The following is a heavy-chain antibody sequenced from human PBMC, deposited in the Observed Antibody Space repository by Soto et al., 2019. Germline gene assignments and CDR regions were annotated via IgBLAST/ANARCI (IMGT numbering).Heavy chain of an antibody. D-gene: IGHD2-2*01. CDR2: MSYSGNT. CDR3: ARGQPTPLCFGS. Sequence: LXLTCTLSWGSIRGGNYYWRWIRQHPGKGLEWIGSMSYSGNTYYNPSLKSRGTISIDTSRNQLSLKLTSVTAADTALYYCARGQPTPLCFGSWGQGSLVTVSS. J-gene: IGHJ4*02. CDR1: WGSIRGGNYY. V-gene: IGHV4-31*03.